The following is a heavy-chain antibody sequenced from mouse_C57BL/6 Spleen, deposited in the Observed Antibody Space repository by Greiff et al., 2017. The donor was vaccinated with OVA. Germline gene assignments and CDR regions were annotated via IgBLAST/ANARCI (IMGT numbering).Heavy chain of an antibody. CDR3: AGGTWFAY. V-gene: IGHV1-72*01. CDR2: IDPNSGGT. Sequence: QQSCKASGYTFTSYWMHWVKQRPGRGLEWIGRIDPNSGGTKYNEKFKSKATLTVDKPSSTAYMQLSSLTSEDSAVYYCAGGTWFAYWGQGTLVTVSA. J-gene: IGHJ3*01. CDR1: GYTFTSYW.